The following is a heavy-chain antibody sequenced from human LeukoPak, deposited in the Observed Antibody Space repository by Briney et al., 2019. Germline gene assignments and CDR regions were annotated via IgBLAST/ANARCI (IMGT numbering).Heavy chain of an antibody. CDR3: ARDIWGENYYYGMDV. J-gene: IGHJ6*02. Sequence: ASVKVSCKASGYTFTSYYMHWVRQAPGQGLEWMGIINTSGGSTSYAQKFQGRVTMTRDTSTSTVYMELSSLRSEDTAVYYCARDIWGENYYYGMDVWGQGTTVTVSS. CDR1: GYTFTSYY. CDR2: INTSGGST. V-gene: IGHV1-46*01. D-gene: IGHD3-10*01.